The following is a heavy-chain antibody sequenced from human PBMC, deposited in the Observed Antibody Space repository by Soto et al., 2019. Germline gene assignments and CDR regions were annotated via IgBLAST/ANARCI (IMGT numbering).Heavy chain of an antibody. Sequence: PSETLSLTCVVSSYSISSGFFWAWIRQPPGKGLEWVGSIYHTGDTHYNPSLRSQVSMSVDTSKNHFSLRLTYLTAADTAVYFCARDTNSLDLWGQGILVSVSS. V-gene: IGHV4-38-2*02. D-gene: IGHD2-8*01. CDR1: SYSISSGFF. CDR3: ARDTNSLDL. CDR2: IYHTGDT. J-gene: IGHJ5*02.